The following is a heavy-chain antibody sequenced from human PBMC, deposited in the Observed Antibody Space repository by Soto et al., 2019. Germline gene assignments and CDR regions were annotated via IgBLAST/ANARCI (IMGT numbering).Heavy chain of an antibody. D-gene: IGHD2-8*01. Sequence: GGSLRLSCTASGFTFNTYNMNWFRQAPGKGLEWVANINQDGSEKYYLDSVKGRFSISRDSAKKSLYLQMNSLRAEDTAVYYCARRPCTTPYCRRTFDFWGQGTLVTVSS. J-gene: IGHJ4*02. CDR2: INQDGSEK. V-gene: IGHV3-7*01. CDR1: GFTFNTYN. CDR3: ARRPCTTPYCRRTFDF.